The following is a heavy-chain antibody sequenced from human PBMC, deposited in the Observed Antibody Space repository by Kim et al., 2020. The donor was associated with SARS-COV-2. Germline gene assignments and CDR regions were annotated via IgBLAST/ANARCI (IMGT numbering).Heavy chain of an antibody. D-gene: IGHD6-19*01. CDR3: AGEGHSSGSLGFDN. V-gene: IGHV1-3*01. Sequence: YSQNFQSRLIITRDTSANTVYMELSSLRSEDTAMYYCAGEGHSSGSLGFDNWGLGTLVTISS. J-gene: IGHJ4*02.